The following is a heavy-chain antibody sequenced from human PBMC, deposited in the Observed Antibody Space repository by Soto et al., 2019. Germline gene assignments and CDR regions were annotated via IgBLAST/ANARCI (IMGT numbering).Heavy chain of an antibody. J-gene: IGHJ6*02. CDR3: ATVDTVLYYYYGMDV. CDR2: IYYSGST. Sequence: SETLSLTCTVSGGSISSYYWSWIRQPPGKGLEWIGHIYYSGSTNYNPSLKSRVTISVDTSKNQFSLKLSSVTAADTAVYYCATVDTVLYYYYGMDVWGQGTTITVSS. CDR1: GGSISSYY. V-gene: IGHV4-59*01. D-gene: IGHD5-18*01.